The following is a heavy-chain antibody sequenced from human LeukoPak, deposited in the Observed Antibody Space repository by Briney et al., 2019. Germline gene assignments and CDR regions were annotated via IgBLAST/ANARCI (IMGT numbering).Heavy chain of an antibody. V-gene: IGHV1-2*02. J-gene: IGHJ4*02. CDR2: INPNSGGT. CDR1: GYTFTDYY. D-gene: IGHD5-18*01. Sequence: ASVKVSCKASGYTFTDYYIHWVRQAPGQGLEWMGWINPNSGGTKYAQNFQGRVTMTRDTSISTAYMELSSLRSEDTAVYYCAREIGPIQLHLWGSAFDYWGQGTLVTVSS. CDR3: AREIGPIQLHLWGSAFDY.